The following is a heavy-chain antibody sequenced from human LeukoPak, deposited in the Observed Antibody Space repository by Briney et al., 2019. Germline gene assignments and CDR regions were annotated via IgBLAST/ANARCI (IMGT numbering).Heavy chain of an antibody. CDR2: ISYDGSNK. CDR1: GFTFGSYG. CDR3: AKDQIAAAGI. Sequence: GRSLRLSCAASGFTFGSYGMHWVRQAPGKGLEWVAVISYDGSNKYYADSVKGRFTISRDNSKNTLYLQMNSLRAEDTAVYYCAKDQIAAAGIWGQGTLVTVSS. D-gene: IGHD6-13*01. V-gene: IGHV3-30*18. J-gene: IGHJ4*02.